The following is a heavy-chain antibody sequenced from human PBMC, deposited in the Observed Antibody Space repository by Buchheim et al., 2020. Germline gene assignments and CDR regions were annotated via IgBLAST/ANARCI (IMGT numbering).Heavy chain of an antibody. CDR3: ARDFGRSSSWYPLREDGMDV. Sequence: QVQLVESGGGVVQPGRSLRLSCAASGFTFSSYGMHWVRQAPGKGLEWVAVIWYDGSNKYYADSVKGRFTISRDNSKNTLYLQMNSLRAEDTAVYYCARDFGRSSSWYPLREDGMDVWGQGTT. J-gene: IGHJ6*02. CDR2: IWYDGSNK. D-gene: IGHD6-13*01. V-gene: IGHV3-33*01. CDR1: GFTFSSYG.